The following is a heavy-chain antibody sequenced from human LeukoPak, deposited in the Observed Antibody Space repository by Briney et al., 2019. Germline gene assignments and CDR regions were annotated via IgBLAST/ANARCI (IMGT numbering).Heavy chain of an antibody. CDR3: ARGTVMLSFDY. CDR2: ISTYNGDT. CDR1: GYTFSNYG. J-gene: IGHJ4*02. D-gene: IGHD3-16*01. Sequence: GASVKVSCKASGYTFSNYGLSWARQAPGQGLEWMGWISTYNGDTNYAQNLQGRVTMTTDTSTSTAYMELRSLTSDDTAVYFCARGTVMLSFDYWGQGTLVTVSS. V-gene: IGHV1-18*01.